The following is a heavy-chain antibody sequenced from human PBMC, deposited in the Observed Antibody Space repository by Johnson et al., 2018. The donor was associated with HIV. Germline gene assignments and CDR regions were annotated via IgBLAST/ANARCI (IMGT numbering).Heavy chain of an antibody. CDR3: ARACSGGSCYEEKSPDAFDI. Sequence: VQLVESGGGLVQPGGSLRLSCAASGFTVSSNYMSWVRQAPGKGLEWVSVIYSGGSTYYADSVKGIFTISRDNSKNTLYLQMNSLRAEDTAVYYCARACSGGSCYEEKSPDAFDIWGQGTMVTVSS. V-gene: IGHV3-66*01. CDR1: GFTVSSNY. D-gene: IGHD2-15*01. CDR2: IYSGGST. J-gene: IGHJ3*02.